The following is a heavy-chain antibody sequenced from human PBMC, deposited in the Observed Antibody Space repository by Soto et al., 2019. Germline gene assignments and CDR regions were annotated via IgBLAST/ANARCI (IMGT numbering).Heavy chain of an antibody. J-gene: IGHJ4*02. V-gene: IGHV3-53*01. CDR3: ARGRYSYGYIY. D-gene: IGHD5-18*01. CDR1: GFTVSSNY. Sequence: PVGSLRLSCADSGFTVSSNYMSWVRQAPGKGLEWVSVIYSGGSTYYADSVRGRFTISRDNSKNTLYLQMNSLRAEDTAVYYCARGRYSYGYIYWGQGTLVTVSS. CDR2: IYSGGST.